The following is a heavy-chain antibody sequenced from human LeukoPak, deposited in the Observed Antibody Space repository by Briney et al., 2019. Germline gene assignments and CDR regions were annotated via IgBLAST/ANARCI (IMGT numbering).Heavy chain of an antibody. CDR2: IYSGGST. J-gene: IGHJ3*02. D-gene: IGHD1-26*01. CDR3: AGSGSYYRGAFDI. Sequence: PGGSLRLSCAASGLTVSSNYMSWVRQAPGKGLEWVSVIYSGGSTYYADSVKGRFTISRDSSKNTLYLQMNSLRAEDTAVCYCAGSGSYYRGAFDIWGQGTMVTVSS. CDR1: GLTVSSNY. V-gene: IGHV3-53*01.